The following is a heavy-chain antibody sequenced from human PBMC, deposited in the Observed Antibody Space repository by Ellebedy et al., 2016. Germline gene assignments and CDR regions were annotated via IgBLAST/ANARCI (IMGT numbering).Heavy chain of an antibody. D-gene: IGHD2-15*01. CDR3: AKDIKRSVVVSKYYYGMDV. CDR2: ISWNRGNI. CDR1: GFTFDDYA. Sequence: SLKISXAASGFTFDDYAMHWVRQAPGKGLEWVSGISWNRGNIGYADSVKGRFTISRDNGKNSLYLQMNSLRAEDTALYYCAKDIKRSVVVSKYYYGMDVWGQGTTVTGSS. V-gene: IGHV3-9*01. J-gene: IGHJ6*02.